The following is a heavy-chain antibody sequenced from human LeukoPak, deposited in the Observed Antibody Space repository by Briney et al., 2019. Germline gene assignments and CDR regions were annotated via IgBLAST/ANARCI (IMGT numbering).Heavy chain of an antibody. CDR1: GGSIKSNNW. Sequence: PSETLSLTCAVSGGSIKSNNWWSWVRQPPGKGLEWIGEIYHSGSTNYNPSLESRVTVSVDTSKNQFSLKLSSVTAADTAVYYCARGQLHLDYWGQGTLVTVSS. CDR3: ARGQLHLDY. J-gene: IGHJ4*02. V-gene: IGHV4-4*02. CDR2: IYHSGST. D-gene: IGHD1-1*01.